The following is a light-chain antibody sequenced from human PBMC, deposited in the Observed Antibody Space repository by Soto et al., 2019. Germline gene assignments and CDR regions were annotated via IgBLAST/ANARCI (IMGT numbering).Light chain of an antibody. Sequence: EIVMTQSPSTLSVFPGERATLSCRASQSVSSNLAWYQQKPGQAPRLLIYGASTRATGVPARFSGSGSGTEFTLTISSLQSEDFAVYYCQQRSNWPWTFGQGTKVDIK. CDR3: QQRSNWPWT. V-gene: IGKV3-15*01. J-gene: IGKJ1*01. CDR2: GAS. CDR1: QSVSSN.